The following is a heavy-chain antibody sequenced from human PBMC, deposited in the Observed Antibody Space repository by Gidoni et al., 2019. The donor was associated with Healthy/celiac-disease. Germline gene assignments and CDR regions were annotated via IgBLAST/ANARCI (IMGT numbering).Heavy chain of an antibody. V-gene: IGHV3-30-3*01. D-gene: IGHD5-18*01. CDR2: ISYDGSNK. CDR1: GFPFSSYA. Sequence: QVQLVESGGGVVQPWRSLCLSWAAPGFPFSSYAMHWVRQAPGKGLEWVAVISYDGSNKYYADSVKGRFTISRDNSKNTLYLQMNSLRAEDTAVYYCAREGGYSYDFDYWGQGTLVTVSS. CDR3: AREGGYSYDFDY. J-gene: IGHJ4*02.